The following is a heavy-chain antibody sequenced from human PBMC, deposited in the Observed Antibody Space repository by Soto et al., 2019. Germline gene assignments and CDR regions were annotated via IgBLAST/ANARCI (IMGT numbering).Heavy chain of an antibody. D-gene: IGHD2-21*02. CDR1: GGTFSSYA. CDR2: IIPIFGTA. J-gene: IGHJ6*02. Sequence: QVQLVQSGAEVKKPGSSVKVSCKASGGTFSSYAISWVRQAPGQGLEWMGGIIPIFGTANYAQKFQGRVTITADESTSTAYMDLSSLRSEDTAVYYCAGHCGGYCYSLISYYYYGMHVWGQGTTVTVSS. V-gene: IGHV1-69*12. CDR3: AGHCGGYCYSLISYYYYGMHV.